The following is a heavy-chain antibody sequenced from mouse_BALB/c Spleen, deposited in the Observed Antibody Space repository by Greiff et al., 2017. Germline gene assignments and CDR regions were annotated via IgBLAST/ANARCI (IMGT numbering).Heavy chain of an antibody. J-gene: IGHJ2*01. CDR2: IWGGGST. V-gene: IGHV2-6-4*01. CDR1: GFSLPRYS. CDR3: AGSGRLRGYYFDY. D-gene: IGHD1-1*01. Sequence: VKLKESGPGLVAPSQSLSITCTVSGFSLPRYSVHWVRQPPGKGLEWLGMIWGGGSTDYNSALKSSLSISKDNSKSQVFLKMNSRQTDDTAMYYCAGSGRLRGYYFDYWGQGTTLTVSS.